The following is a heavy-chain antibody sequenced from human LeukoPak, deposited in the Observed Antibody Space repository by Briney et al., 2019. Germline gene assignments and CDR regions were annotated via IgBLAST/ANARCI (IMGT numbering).Heavy chain of an antibody. CDR1: GYTFTGYY. D-gene: IGHD3-22*01. Sequence: GASVKVSCKASGYTFTGYYMHWVRQAPGQGLQWMGWINPNSGDTNYAQKFRGRVTMTRDTSISTAYMDLSNLRSDDTAVYYCARGGRYYYDSSGYPRPRAEYFQYWGQGTLVTVSS. V-gene: IGHV1-2*02. CDR2: INPNSGDT. J-gene: IGHJ1*01. CDR3: ARGGRYYYDSSGYPRPRAEYFQY.